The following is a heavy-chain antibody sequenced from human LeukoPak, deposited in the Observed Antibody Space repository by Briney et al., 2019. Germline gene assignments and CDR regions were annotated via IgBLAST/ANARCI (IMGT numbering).Heavy chain of an antibody. D-gene: IGHD3-3*01. Sequence: ASVKVSCKASGYTFTGYHIHWVRQAPGQGLEWMGRINPYSGDTNFAQKFQGRVTMTRDTSITTAYMDLSSLTPDDTAVYFCARTLYYDFWMFDYWGQGTLVTVSS. CDR2: INPYSGDT. CDR1: GYTFTGYH. CDR3: ARTLYYDFWMFDY. J-gene: IGHJ4*02. V-gene: IGHV1-2*06.